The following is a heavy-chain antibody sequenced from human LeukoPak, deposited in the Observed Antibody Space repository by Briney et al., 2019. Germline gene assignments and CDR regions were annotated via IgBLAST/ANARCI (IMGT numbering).Heavy chain of an antibody. CDR3: ARDLLIYSRPARSLRTGTTVDYYYYGMDV. CDR1: GGSISSGGYY. V-gene: IGHV4-31*03. CDR2: IYYSGST. J-gene: IGHJ6*02. D-gene: IGHD1-7*01. Sequence: PSETLSLTCTVSGGSISSGGYYWSWIRQHPGKGLEWIGYIYYSGSTYYNPSLKSRVTISVDTSKNQFSLKLSSVTAADTAVYYCARDLLIYSRPARSLRTGTTVDYYYYGMDVWGQGTTVTVSS.